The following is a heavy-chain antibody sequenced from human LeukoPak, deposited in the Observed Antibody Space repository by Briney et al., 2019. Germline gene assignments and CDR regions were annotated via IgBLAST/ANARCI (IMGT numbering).Heavy chain of an antibody. CDR2: IYYSGST. Sequence: SETLSLTCTISGGSISSYYWSWIRQPPGKGLEWIGYIYYSGSTNYNPSLKSRVTISVDTSKNQFSLKLSSVTAADTAVYYCARGRGYSYGRYYYYYYMDVWGKGTTVTVSS. D-gene: IGHD5-18*01. CDR1: GGSISSYY. J-gene: IGHJ6*03. V-gene: IGHV4-59*01. CDR3: ARGRGYSYGRYYYYYYMDV.